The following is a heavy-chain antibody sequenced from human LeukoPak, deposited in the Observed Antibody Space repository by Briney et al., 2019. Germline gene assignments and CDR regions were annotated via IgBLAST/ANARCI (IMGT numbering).Heavy chain of an antibody. CDR3: ARVGCSGGSCYEFDY. D-gene: IGHD2-15*01. Sequence: SETLSFTCTVSGGSISSYYWSWIRQPPGKGLEWIAYIYYSGSTNYNPSFKSRVTISVDTSKNQFSLKLSSVTAADTAVYYCARVGCSGGSCYEFDYWGQGTLVTVSS. J-gene: IGHJ4*02. V-gene: IGHV4-59*01. CDR1: GGSISSYY. CDR2: IYYSGST.